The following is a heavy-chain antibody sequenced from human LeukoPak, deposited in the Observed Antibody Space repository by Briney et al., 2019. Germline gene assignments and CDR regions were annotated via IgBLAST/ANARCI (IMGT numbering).Heavy chain of an antibody. Sequence: ASVKVSCKASGYTFTDYYIHWVRQAPGQGLEWMAWIDPNSGATNYAQKFQGRVTMTTDTSTRTAYMELRSLRSDDTAVYYCARHTGSLYDFWSGYIDYWGQGTLVTVSS. CDR2: IDPNSGAT. CDR3: ARHTGSLYDFWSGYIDY. CDR1: GYTFTDYY. J-gene: IGHJ4*02. V-gene: IGHV1-2*02. D-gene: IGHD3-3*01.